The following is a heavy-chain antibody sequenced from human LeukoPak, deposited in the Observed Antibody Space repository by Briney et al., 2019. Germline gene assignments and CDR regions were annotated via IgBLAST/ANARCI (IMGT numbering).Heavy chain of an antibody. J-gene: IGHJ6*03. CDR3: ASSGLNYYYMAV. CDR1: GFTFSGSS. Sequence: PGGSLRLSCAASGFTFSGSSVHWVRQTSGKGLEWVGRIRDKANNYATAYTASVKDRLTMSRDDSKDTAYLQMNSLKTEDTAVYYCASSGLNYYYMAVWAKGTTVTV. V-gene: IGHV3-73*01. CDR2: IRDKANNYAT.